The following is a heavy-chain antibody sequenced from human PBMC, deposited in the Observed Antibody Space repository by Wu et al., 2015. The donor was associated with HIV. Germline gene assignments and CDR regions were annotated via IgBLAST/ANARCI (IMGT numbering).Heavy chain of an antibody. CDR3: ASPVPYCSGGSCYPPGLTFDI. CDR1: GGTFSSYA. Sequence: QVQLVQSGAEVKKPGSSVKVSCKASGGTFSSYAISWVRQAPGQGLEWMGGIIPIFGTANYAQKFQGRVTITTDESTSTAYMELSSLRSEDTAVYYCASPVPYCSGGSCYPPGLTFDIWGQGTMVTVSS. V-gene: IGHV1-69*05. CDR2: IIPIFGTA. D-gene: IGHD2-15*01. J-gene: IGHJ3*02.